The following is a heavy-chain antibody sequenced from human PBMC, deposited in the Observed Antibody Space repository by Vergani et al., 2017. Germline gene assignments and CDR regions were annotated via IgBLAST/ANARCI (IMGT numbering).Heavy chain of an antibody. CDR3: ARRSGGYDSGGKVHPLRTAFDV. CDR2: ISASGNA. J-gene: IGHJ3*01. V-gene: IGHV4-61*02. Sequence: QVQLQASGPGRVKPSQTLSLTCTMSGGSISAGYYFWSWIRQPAGKGLEWLGHISASGNASHSPSLKTRVSMSVGTSNNQFSLTVTSVTAADTAIYFCARRSGGYDSGGKVHPLRTAFDVWGHGTVVTVSS. D-gene: IGHD3-22*01. CDR1: GGSISAGYYF.